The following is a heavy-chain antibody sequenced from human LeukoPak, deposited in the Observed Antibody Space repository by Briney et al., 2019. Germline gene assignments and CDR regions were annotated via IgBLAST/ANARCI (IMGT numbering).Heavy chain of an antibody. CDR3: ARDLVDYDYVWGSYRPTYYFDY. D-gene: IGHD3-16*02. V-gene: IGHV1-2*04. CDR1: GYTFTGYY. Sequence: ASVKVSCKASGYTFTGYYMHWVRQAPGQGLEWMGWINPNSGGTNYAQKFQGWVTMTRDTSISTAYMELSWLRSDDTAVYYCARDLVDYDYVWGSYRPTYYFDYWGQGTLVTVSS. CDR2: INPNSGGT. J-gene: IGHJ4*02.